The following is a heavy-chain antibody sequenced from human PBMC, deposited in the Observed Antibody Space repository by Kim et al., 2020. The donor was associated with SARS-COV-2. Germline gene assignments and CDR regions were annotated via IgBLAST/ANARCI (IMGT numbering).Heavy chain of an antibody. CDR2: INPNSGGT. CDR3: ACYGSGSYYGYGMDV. J-gene: IGHJ6*02. CDR1: GYTFTGYY. Sequence: ASVKVSCKASGYTFTGYYMHWVRQAPGQGLEWMGRINPNSGGTNYAQKFQGRVTMTRDTSISTAYMELSRLRSDDTAVYYCACYGSGSYYGYGMDVWGQGTTVTVSS. D-gene: IGHD3-10*01. V-gene: IGHV1-2*06.